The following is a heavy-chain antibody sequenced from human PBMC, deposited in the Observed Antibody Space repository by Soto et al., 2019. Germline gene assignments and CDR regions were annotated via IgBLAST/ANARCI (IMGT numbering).Heavy chain of an antibody. J-gene: IGHJ5*02. Sequence: QVQLVQSGAEVKKPGASVKVSCKASGYTFTSYDINWVRQATGQGLEYLGWMNPNSGNTGYVQKFQGRVTMTRDTSISTAYMELSSLRSEDTAVYYCARGIMYGDYSSWFDPWGQGTLVTVSS. CDR1: GYTFTSYD. CDR2: MNPNSGNT. CDR3: ARGIMYGDYSSWFDP. V-gene: IGHV1-8*01. D-gene: IGHD4-17*01.